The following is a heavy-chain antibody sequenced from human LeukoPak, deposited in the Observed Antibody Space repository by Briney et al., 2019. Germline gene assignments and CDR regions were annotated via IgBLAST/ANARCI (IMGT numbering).Heavy chain of an antibody. V-gene: IGHV3-23*01. CDR1: GFSFGSYG. CDR2: ISGSGANT. J-gene: IGHJ4*02. CDR3: AKAAPYSGYDTFFDY. Sequence: GGSLRLSCAASGFSFGSYGMSWVRQAPGKGLQWVSAISGSGANTYYADSVKGRFTISRDNSKNTLYLQMNSLRTEDTALYYCAKAAPYSGYDTFFDYWGQGTLVTVSS. D-gene: IGHD5-12*01.